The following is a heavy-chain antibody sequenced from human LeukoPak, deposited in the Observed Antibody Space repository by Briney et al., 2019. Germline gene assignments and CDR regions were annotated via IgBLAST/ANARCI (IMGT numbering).Heavy chain of an antibody. D-gene: IGHD3-10*01. Sequence: GGSLRLSCAASGFTFSSYAMSWVRQAPGKGLEWVSAISGSGGSTYYADSVKGRFTISRDNSKNTLYLQMNSLRAKDTAVYYCAKDIITMVRGPYDYWGQGTLVTVSS. CDR2: ISGSGGST. CDR3: AKDIITMVRGPYDY. V-gene: IGHV3-23*01. CDR1: GFTFSSYA. J-gene: IGHJ4*02.